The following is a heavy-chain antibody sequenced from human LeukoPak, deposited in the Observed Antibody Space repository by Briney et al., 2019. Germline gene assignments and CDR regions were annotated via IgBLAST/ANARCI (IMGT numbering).Heavy chain of an antibody. CDR3: ARDVSLDF. J-gene: IGHJ4*02. V-gene: IGHV3-21*06. CDR2: ISTDNSYR. CDR1: GFSLSSYS. Sequence: GGSLRLSCAASGFSLSSYSINWIRQAPGKGLEWVSSISTDNSYRHYADSVKGRFTISRDNPKNSLYLQMNTLRAEDTAVYYCARDVSLDFWGQGTLVTVSS.